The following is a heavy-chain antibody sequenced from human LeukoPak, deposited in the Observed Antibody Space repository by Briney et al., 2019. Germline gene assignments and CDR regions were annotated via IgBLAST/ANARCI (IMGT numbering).Heavy chain of an antibody. CDR2: TYYSGNT. D-gene: IGHD1-26*01. Sequence: SETLSLTCSVSGDLIIGAPYFWSWVRQHPGKGLEWIAYTYYSGNTYYNPSLKSRVALSVDTSKTQFSLNLTLVTAADTAVYFCARVVGSTSWFDSWGQGTLVTVSS. V-gene: IGHV4-31*03. CDR3: ARVVGSTSWFDS. J-gene: IGHJ5*01. CDR1: GDLIIGAPYF.